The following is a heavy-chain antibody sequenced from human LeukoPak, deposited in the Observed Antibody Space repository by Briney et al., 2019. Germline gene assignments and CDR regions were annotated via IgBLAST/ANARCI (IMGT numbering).Heavy chain of an antibody. CDR1: GFTLNSYR. J-gene: IGHJ5*02. CDR2: IWHDGSNK. Sequence: GRALRLSCVASGFTLNSYRIYWVRPAPGRGLEWVAVIWHDGSNKYYADSVRGGFTISKDNYKNTVYLQMNRQRVDDTAVYYCARGARNYDWLSLTSGWFDPWGQGTLVTVSS. V-gene: IGHV3-33*01. D-gene: IGHD3-9*01. CDR3: ARGARNYDWLSLTSGWFDP.